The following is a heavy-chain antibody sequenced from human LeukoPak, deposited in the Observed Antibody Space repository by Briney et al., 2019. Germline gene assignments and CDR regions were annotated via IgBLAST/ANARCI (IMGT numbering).Heavy chain of an antibody. V-gene: IGHV3-23*01. D-gene: IGHD3-10*01. CDR2: ISGSGGST. Sequence: GGSLRLSCAASGFTFSSYAMSWVRQAPGKGLEWVSAISGSGGSTYYADSVKGRFTISRDNSKNTLYLQMNSLRAEGTAVYYCAKKGYYGSGSYYLSYPLDYWGQGTLVTVSS. CDR1: GFTFSSYA. J-gene: IGHJ4*02. CDR3: AKKGYYGSGSYYLSYPLDY.